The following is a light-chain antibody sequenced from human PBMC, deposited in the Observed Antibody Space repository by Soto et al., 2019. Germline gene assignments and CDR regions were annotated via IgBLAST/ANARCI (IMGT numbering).Light chain of an antibody. CDR1: HGISNY. V-gene: IGKV1-27*01. CDR2: AAS. J-gene: IGKJ1*01. Sequence: QVTQSPSSLSASVGDRVTITCRASHGISNYLAWYQQKPGKVPELLIYAASTLQSTVPSRFSGSGFGTDFTLTLSSLQPEDVATYYGQKYNSPPPTFGQGTKVEIK. CDR3: QKYNSPPPT.